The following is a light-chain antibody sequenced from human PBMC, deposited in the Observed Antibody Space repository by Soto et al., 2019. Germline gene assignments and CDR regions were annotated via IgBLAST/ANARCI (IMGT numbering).Light chain of an antibody. Sequence: QSALTQPPSVSGAPGQSVTISCTGTIRDAGFYARFSWYQQSPGTAPKLLIYDVTSRPSGVPDRFSGSQSGKTASLTISGLRTEDEADYYCSSYTSSSTYIFGPGTKVTVL. CDR3: SSYTSSSTYI. J-gene: IGLJ1*01. V-gene: IGLV2-18*02. CDR1: IRDAGFYAR. CDR2: DVT.